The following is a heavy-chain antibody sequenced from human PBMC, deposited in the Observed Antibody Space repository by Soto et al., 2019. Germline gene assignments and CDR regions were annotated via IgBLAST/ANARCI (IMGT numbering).Heavy chain of an antibody. CDR2: INSDGSST. V-gene: IGHV3-74*01. D-gene: IGHD5-12*01. CDR1: GFTFSSYW. J-gene: IGHJ4*02. Sequence: EVQLVESGGGLVQPGGSLRLSCAASGFTFSSYWMHWVRQAPGKGLVWVSRINSDGSSTSYADSVKGRFTISRDNAKNTLYLQMNSLRAEDTAVYYCARARRENSGYGAHYFDYWGQGTLVTVSS. CDR3: ARARRENSGYGAHYFDY.